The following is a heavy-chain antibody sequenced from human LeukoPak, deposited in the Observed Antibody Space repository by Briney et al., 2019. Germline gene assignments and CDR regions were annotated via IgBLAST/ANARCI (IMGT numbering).Heavy chain of an antibody. CDR1: GYTFIGYY. CDR2: INPNSGDT. CDR3: AALGYCSGGSCRRRGTFDV. Sequence: ASVKVSCKASGYTFIGYYIHWVRQAPGQGLEWMGWINPNSGDTNYAQHFQGRVAMTRDTPISTAYMELSSLISNDTAVYYCAALGYCSGGSCRRRGTFDVWGQGTMVTVSS. D-gene: IGHD2-15*01. J-gene: IGHJ3*01. V-gene: IGHV1-2*02.